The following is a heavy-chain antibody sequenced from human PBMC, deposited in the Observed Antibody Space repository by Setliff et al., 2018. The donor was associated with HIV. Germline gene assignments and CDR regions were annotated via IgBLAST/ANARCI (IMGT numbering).Heavy chain of an antibody. CDR2: IYSSGDT. J-gene: IGHJ3*01. CDR3: ARGDVSTWYAFDL. D-gene: IGHD6-13*01. CDR1: GFSVSVNY. Sequence: PGGSLRLSCAASGFSVSVNYMSWFRQAPGKGLEWVSVIYSSGDTYYENSVKGRFTISGDSSKNMVFLQMNSLRVEDTALYYCARGDVSTWYAFDLWGQGTMVTVSS. V-gene: IGHV3-53*01.